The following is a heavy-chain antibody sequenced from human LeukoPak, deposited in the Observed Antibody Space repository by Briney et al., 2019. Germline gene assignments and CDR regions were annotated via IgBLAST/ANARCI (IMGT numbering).Heavy chain of an antibody. Sequence: ASVKVSCKASGGTFSSYAISWVRQAPGQGLEWMGGIIPMFGTANYAQEFQGRVTIITDESTSTAYMELRSLRSDDTAVYYCARDHLNVWYGDYESDYWGQGTLVTVSS. D-gene: IGHD4-17*01. J-gene: IGHJ4*02. V-gene: IGHV1-69*05. CDR2: IIPMFGTA. CDR3: ARDHLNVWYGDYESDY. CDR1: GGTFSSYA.